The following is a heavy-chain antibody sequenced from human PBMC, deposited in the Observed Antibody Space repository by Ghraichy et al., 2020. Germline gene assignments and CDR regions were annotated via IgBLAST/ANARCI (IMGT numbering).Heavy chain of an antibody. CDR1: GGSISSYY. J-gene: IGHJ4*02. CDR2: INHSGST. CDR3: ARGPTTAVAGTSHFDY. D-gene: IGHD6-19*01. Sequence: SETLSLTCTVSGGSISSYYWSWIRQPPGKGLEWIGEINHSGSTNYRPSLKSRVTISVDTSKNQFSLKLSSVTAADTAVYYCARGPTTAVAGTSHFDYWGQGTLVTVYS. V-gene: IGHV4-34*01.